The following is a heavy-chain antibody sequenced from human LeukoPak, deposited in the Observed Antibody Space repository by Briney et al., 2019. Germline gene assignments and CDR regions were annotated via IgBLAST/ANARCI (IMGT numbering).Heavy chain of an antibody. CDR1: GFTFSSYW. D-gene: IGHD2-15*01. CDR2: INSDGSYT. V-gene: IGHV3-74*01. CDR3: ATEVRESGASSRNAFDI. J-gene: IGHJ3*02. Sequence: QPGGSLRLSCTASGFTFSSYWMHWVRHAPGKGLVCVSLINSDGSYTDFADYVKGRFTISRDNAQSTLYLQMNSLRAEDTAVYYCATEVRESGASSRNAFDIWGQGTVVSVSS.